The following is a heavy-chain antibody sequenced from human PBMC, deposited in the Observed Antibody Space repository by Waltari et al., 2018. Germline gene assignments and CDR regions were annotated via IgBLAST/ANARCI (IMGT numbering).Heavy chain of an antibody. D-gene: IGHD7-27*01. CDR1: GGSFSGYY. Sequence: QVQLQQWGAGLLKPSETLSLTCAVYGGSFSGYYWSWTRQPPGKGLEWIGEINHSGSTNYNPSLKSRVTISVDTSKNQFSLKLSSVTAADTAVYYCARATPPLGGWFDPWGQGTLVTVSS. V-gene: IGHV4-34*01. CDR3: ARATPPLGGWFDP. J-gene: IGHJ5*02. CDR2: INHSGST.